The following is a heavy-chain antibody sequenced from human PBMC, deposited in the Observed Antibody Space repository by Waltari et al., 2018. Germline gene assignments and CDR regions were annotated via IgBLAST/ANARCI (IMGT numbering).Heavy chain of an antibody. D-gene: IGHD6-13*01. V-gene: IGHV3-23*01. CDR3: AKYSSAAAEDFQH. CDR2: ISDSGGGT. CDR1: GFTFSSYP. Sequence: EVQLLESGGGLVQPGGSLRFSCAPSGFTFSSYPMSWVRQAPGKGLEWVSSISDSGGGTYYADSVKGRFTISRDNSKNTLYLQLNSLRAEDTAVYYCAKYSSAAAEDFQHWGQGTLVTVSS. J-gene: IGHJ1*01.